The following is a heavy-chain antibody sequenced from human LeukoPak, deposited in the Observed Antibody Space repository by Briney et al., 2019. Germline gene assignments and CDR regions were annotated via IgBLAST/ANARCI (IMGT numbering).Heavy chain of an antibody. V-gene: IGHV1-69*13. D-gene: IGHD1-14*01. CDR2: IIPIFGTA. CDR3: ARGTSQPKTRNFDY. Sequence: SVKVSCKASGGTFSSYAISWVRQAPGQGLEWMGGIIPIFGTANYAQKFQGRVTITADESTSAAYMELSSLRSEDTAVYYCARGTSQPKTRNFDYWGQGTLVTVSS. CDR1: GGTFSSYA. J-gene: IGHJ4*02.